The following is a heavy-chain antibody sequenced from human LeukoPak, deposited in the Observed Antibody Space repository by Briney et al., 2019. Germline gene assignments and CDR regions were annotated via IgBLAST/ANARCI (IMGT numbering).Heavy chain of an antibody. D-gene: IGHD1-26*01. J-gene: IGHJ4*02. CDR1: GFTFSHYG. V-gene: IGHV3-33*08. CDR3: ARLRYSGSYPADY. CDR2: IRYDGSNK. Sequence: PGGSLRLSCAASGFTFSHYGMHWVRQASGKGLEWVAFIRYDGSNKFYADSVKGRFTISRDNSKNTLYLQMNSLRAEDTAVYYFARLRYSGSYPADYWGQGTLVTVSS.